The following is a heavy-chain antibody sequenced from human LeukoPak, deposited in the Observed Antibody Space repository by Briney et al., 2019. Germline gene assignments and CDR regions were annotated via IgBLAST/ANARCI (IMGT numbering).Heavy chain of an antibody. V-gene: IGHV4-38-2*01. D-gene: IGHD2-2*01. J-gene: IGHJ4*02. CDR1: GFSISSGYF. CDR3: ARRISTRRGETCSSTSCYFDY. Sequence: SETLSLTCAVSGFSISSGYFWAWIRQSPGKGLEWIGSIFHSGITYYNPSLKSRITISVDTSKNQFSLRLSSVTAADTAVYCCARRISTRRGETCSSTSCYFDYWGQGTLVTVSS. CDR2: IFHSGIT.